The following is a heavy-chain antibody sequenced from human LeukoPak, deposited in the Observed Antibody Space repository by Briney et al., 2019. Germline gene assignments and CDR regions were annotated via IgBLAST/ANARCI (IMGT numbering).Heavy chain of an antibody. CDR3: ARGSGWKPIDY. CDR2: ISWNSGSI. D-gene: IGHD6-25*01. Sequence: PGGSLRLSCAASGFTFDDYPMHWFRQAPGKGLEWVSGISWNSGSIGYADSVKGRFTISRDNAKNSLYLQMNSLRAEDTALYYCARGSGWKPIDYWGQGTLVTVSS. V-gene: IGHV3-9*01. CDR1: GFTFDDYP. J-gene: IGHJ4*02.